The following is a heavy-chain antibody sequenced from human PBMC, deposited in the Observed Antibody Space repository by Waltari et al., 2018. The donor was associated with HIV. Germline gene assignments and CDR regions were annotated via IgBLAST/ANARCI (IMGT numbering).Heavy chain of an antibody. Sequence: EVQLVESGGGLVQPGGSLRLSCAAYGFTLSSYWMRWVRQAPGKGLEWVANIKQDGSEKYYVDSVKGRFTISRDNAKNSLYLQMNSLRAEDTAVYYCARDRHYDILTGSYFDYWGQGTLVTVSS. J-gene: IGHJ4*02. CDR3: ARDRHYDILTGSYFDY. CDR1: GFTLSSYW. D-gene: IGHD3-9*01. V-gene: IGHV3-7*01. CDR2: IKQDGSEK.